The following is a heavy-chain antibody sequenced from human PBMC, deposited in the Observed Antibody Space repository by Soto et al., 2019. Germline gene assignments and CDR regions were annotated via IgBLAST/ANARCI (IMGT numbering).Heavy chain of an antibody. CDR1: GGSISSYY. CDR3: ARVIGYGYKHFDY. CDR2: IYYSGST. D-gene: IGHD5-18*01. V-gene: IGHV4-59*01. Sequence: SETLSLTCTVSGGSISSYYWSWIRQPPGKGLEWIGFIYYSGSTNYNPSLKSRVTISVDTSKNQFSLKLSSVTAADAAVYFCARVIGYGYKHFDYWGQGTLVTVSS. J-gene: IGHJ4*02.